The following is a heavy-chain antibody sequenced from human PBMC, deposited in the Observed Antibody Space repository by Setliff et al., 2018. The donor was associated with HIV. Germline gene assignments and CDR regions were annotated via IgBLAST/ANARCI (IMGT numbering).Heavy chain of an antibody. J-gene: IGHJ4*02. CDR2: INQDGNEK. CDR1: GFTFTSYW. V-gene: IGHV3-7*01. Sequence: GGSLRLSCAASGFTFTSYWMIWVRQAPGKGLEWVANINQDGNEKNYVGSVKGRFTISRDNAKRSLYLQMNRLKTDDTAFYYCATFADGPDSWGQGTLVTVSS. D-gene: IGHD3-3*01. CDR3: ATFADGPDS.